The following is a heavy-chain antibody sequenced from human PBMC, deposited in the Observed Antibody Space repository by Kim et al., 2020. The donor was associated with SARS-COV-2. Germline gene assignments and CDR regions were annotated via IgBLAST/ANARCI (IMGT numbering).Heavy chain of an antibody. CDR1: GYTFTSYG. CDR3: ARGAGVMVVAAAYYYGMDV. J-gene: IGHJ6*02. D-gene: IGHD2-15*01. Sequence: ASVKVSCKASGYTFTSYGISWVRQAPGQGLEWMGWISAYNCNTNYAQKLQGRVTMTTDTSTSTAYMELRSLRSDDTAVYYCARGAGVMVVAAAYYYGMDVWGQGTTVTVSS. V-gene: IGHV1-18*01. CDR2: ISAYNCNT.